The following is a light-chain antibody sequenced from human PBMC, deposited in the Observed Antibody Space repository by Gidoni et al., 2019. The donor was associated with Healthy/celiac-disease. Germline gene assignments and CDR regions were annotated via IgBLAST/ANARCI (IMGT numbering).Light chain of an antibody. J-gene: IGLJ2*01. Sequence: QSALTQPASVSGSPGQSITISCTGTSSDVGGYNYVSLYQPHPGKAPKLMIYEVSNRPSGVSNRFSGSKSGNTASLTISGLQAEDEADYYCSSYTSSSTLTVFGGGTKLTVL. CDR2: EVS. CDR1: SSDVGGYNY. V-gene: IGLV2-14*01. CDR3: SSYTSSSTLTV.